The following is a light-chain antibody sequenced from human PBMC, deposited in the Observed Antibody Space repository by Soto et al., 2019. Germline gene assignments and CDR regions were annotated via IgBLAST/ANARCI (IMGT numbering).Light chain of an antibody. CDR3: CSYAGSSTVV. J-gene: IGLJ2*01. V-gene: IGLV2-23*01. Sequence: QSAPTQPASVSGSPGQSITISCTGTSSDVGTYNLVSWYQQHPGKAPKLMIYEGSQRPSGVSNRFSGSKSGNTASLTISGLQAEDEADYYCCSYAGSSTVVFGGGTKVTVL. CDR2: EGS. CDR1: SSDVGTYNL.